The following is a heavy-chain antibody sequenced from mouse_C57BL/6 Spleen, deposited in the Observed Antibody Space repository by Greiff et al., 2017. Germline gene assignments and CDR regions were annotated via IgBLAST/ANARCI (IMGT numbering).Heavy chain of an antibody. Sequence: EVMLVESGGGLVKPGGSLKLSCAASGFTFSDYGMHWVRQAPEKGLEWVAYISSGSSTIYYADIVKGRFTISRDNAKNTLFLQMTSLRSEDTAMYYCAKRDDYDVFAYWGQGTLVTVSA. J-gene: IGHJ3*01. CDR1: GFTFSDYG. CDR2: ISSGSSTI. CDR3: AKRDDYDVFAY. V-gene: IGHV5-17*01. D-gene: IGHD2-4*01.